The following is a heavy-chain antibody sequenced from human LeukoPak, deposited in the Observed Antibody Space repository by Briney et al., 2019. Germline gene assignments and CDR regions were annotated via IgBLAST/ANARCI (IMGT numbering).Heavy chain of an antibody. J-gene: IGHJ4*02. D-gene: IGHD2-15*01. V-gene: IGHV3-9*01. Sequence: GGSLRLSCAASGFTFDDYAMHWVRQAPGKGLEWVSGISWNSGSIGYADSVKGRFTISRDNAKNSLYLQMNSLRAEDTAIYYCAKDCNGGNCYIDYWGQGTLVTVAS. CDR3: AKDCNGGNCYIDY. CDR2: ISWNSGSI. CDR1: GFTFDDYA.